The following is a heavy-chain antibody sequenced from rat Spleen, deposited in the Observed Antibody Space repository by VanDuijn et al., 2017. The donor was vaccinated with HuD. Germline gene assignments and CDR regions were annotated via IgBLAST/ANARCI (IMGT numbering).Heavy chain of an antibody. Sequence: EVQLVESGGGLVQPGRSMKLSCAVSGFTFSNYYMAWVRQAPTKGLEWVASINTGGVNTYYRGSVKGRFTISRDNAKSTLYLQMDSLRSEDTATYYWVRLLGAPDWYFDFWGPGTMVTVSS. D-gene: IGHD5-1*01. CDR1: GFTFSNYY. J-gene: IGHJ1*01. V-gene: IGHV5-25*01. CDR3: VRLLGAPDWYFDF. CDR2: INTGGVNT.